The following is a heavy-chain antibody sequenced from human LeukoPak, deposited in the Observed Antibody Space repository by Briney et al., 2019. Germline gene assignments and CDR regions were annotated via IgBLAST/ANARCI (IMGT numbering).Heavy chain of an antibody. D-gene: IGHD1-26*01. J-gene: IGHJ3*02. Sequence: GGSLRLSCAASGFTVSNNYMSWVRQAPGKGLEWVSLIYSGGSTDYADSVKGRFTISRDNSKNTLYLQMNSLRAEDTAVYYRARGGDIVGTSRSAFDIWGQGTMVTVSS. CDR1: GFTVSNNY. V-gene: IGHV3-53*01. CDR3: ARGGDIVGTSRSAFDI. CDR2: IYSGGST.